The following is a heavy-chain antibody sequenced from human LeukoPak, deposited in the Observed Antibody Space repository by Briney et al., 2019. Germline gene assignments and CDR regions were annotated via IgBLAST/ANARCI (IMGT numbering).Heavy chain of an antibody. CDR1: GPSLTDHY. Sequence: PGGSLTPPWALSGPSLTDHYTRRNSQAPGKGLEWISYISSSDSTIYYADSVKGRFTISRDNADNPLYLQMNSLRADDSALYYCAWMAAAYDFDYWARGSVVAVSS. J-gene: IGHJ4*02. CDR3: AWMAAAYDFDY. D-gene: IGHD5-24*01. V-gene: IGHV3-11*01. CDR2: ISSSDSTI.